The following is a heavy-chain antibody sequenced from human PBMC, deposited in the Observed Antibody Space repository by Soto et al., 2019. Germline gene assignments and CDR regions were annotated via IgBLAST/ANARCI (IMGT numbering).Heavy chain of an antibody. D-gene: IGHD2-8*01. J-gene: IGHJ4*02. CDR3: ARDHLYCTNGVCYLDY. CDR1: GFTFSDYY. CDR2: ISSSSSYT. Sequence: GGSLRLSCAASGFTFSDYYMSWIRQAPGKGLEWVSYISSSSSYTNYADSVKGRFTISRDNAKNSLYLQMNSLRAEDTAVYYCARDHLYCTNGVCYLDYWGQGTLVTVSS. V-gene: IGHV3-11*06.